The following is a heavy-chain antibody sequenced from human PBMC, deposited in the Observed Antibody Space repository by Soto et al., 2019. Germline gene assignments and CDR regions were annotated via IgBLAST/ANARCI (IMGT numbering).Heavy chain of an antibody. CDR1: GYTFTGYY. Sequence: ASVKVSCKASGYTFTGYYMHWVRQAPGQGLEWMGWINPNSGGTNYAQKFQGGVTMTRDTSISTAYMELSRLRSDDTAVYYCARGQDFYYYDSSGYSGDYWGQGTLVTVSS. CDR2: INPNSGGT. J-gene: IGHJ4*02. V-gene: IGHV1-2*02. D-gene: IGHD3-22*01. CDR3: ARGQDFYYYDSSGYSGDY.